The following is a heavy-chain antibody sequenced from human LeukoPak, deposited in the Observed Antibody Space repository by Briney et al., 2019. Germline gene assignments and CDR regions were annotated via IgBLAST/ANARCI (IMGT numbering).Heavy chain of an antibody. V-gene: IGHV3-48*03. CDR1: GFTFSNYE. CDR3: AREASGYSYGLDAFDI. D-gene: IGHD5-18*01. CDR2: ISSSGSSI. J-gene: IGHJ3*02. Sequence: GGSLRLSCAASGFTFSNYEMNWVRQAPGKGLEWVSYISSSGSSIYYADSVKGRFTISRDNAKNSVYLQMNSLRAEDTAVYYCAREASGYSYGLDAFDIWGQGTMVTVSS.